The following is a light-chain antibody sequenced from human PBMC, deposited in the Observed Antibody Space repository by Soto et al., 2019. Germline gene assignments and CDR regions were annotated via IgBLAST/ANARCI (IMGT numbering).Light chain of an antibody. V-gene: IGKV1-9*01. CDR3: QQLNSYPIT. CDR1: QGINTF. CDR2: AAS. Sequence: IQLTQSPSSLSASVGDRVTITCRASQGINTFLAWYQQKAGKAPKXLIYAASTLQSGVPSRFSGSGSGTDLTITISSLQSEDFATYYCQQLNSYPITFGQGTRLEIK. J-gene: IGKJ5*01.